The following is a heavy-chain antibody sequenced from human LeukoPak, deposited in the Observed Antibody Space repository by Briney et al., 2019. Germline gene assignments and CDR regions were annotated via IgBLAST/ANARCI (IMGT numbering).Heavy chain of an antibody. J-gene: IGHJ6*02. V-gene: IGHV3-21*01. D-gene: IGHD2-2*03. Sequence: GGSLRLSCAASGFTFSSYSMNWVRQAPGKGLEWVSSISSSSSYIYYADSVKGRFTISRDNAKNSLYLQMNSLRAEDTAVYYCARSLDIVVVPAAIPRYYYYGMDVWGQGTTVTVSS. CDR3: ARSLDIVVVPAAIPRYYYYGMDV. CDR2: ISSSSSYI. CDR1: GFTFSSYS.